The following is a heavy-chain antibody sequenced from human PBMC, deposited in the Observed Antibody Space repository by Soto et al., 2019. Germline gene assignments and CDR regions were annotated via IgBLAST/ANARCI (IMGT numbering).Heavy chain of an antibody. CDR3: ARVNSEAVEWSSYYYYYMDV. CDR1: GGSISSGGYY. Sequence: QVQLQESGPGLVKPSQTLSLTCTVSGGSISSGGYYWSWIRQHPGKGLEWIGYIYYSGSTYYNQSLKSRVTISVDTSKNQFSLKLSSVTAADTAVYYCARVNSEAVEWSSYYYYYMDVWGKGTTVTVSS. V-gene: IGHV4-31*03. D-gene: IGHD3-3*01. J-gene: IGHJ6*03. CDR2: IYYSGST.